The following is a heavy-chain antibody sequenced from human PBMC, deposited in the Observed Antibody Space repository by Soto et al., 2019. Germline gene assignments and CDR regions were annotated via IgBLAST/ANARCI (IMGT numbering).Heavy chain of an antibody. D-gene: IGHD6-13*01. V-gene: IGHV3-23*01. J-gene: IGHJ6*02. Sequence: PGGSLRLSCADSGFTFSSYAMSWVRQAPRKGLEWVSAISGSGGSTYYADSVKGRFTISRDNSKNTLYLQMNSLRAEDTAVYYCYRRWQQLLSYYYYGMDVWGQGTTVTVSS. CDR1: GFTFSSYA. CDR3: YRRWQQLLSYYYYGMDV. CDR2: ISGSGGST.